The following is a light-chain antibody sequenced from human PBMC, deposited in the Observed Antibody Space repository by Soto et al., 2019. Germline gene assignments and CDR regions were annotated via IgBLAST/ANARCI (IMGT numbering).Light chain of an antibody. CDR1: SSDVGGYNY. CDR2: EVS. J-gene: IGLJ1*01. CDR3: SSYAGSSNYV. V-gene: IGLV2-8*01. Sequence: QSALTQPPSASGSPGQSVTISCSGTSSDVGGYNYVSWYQQHPGKAPKLLIYEVSKWPSGVPDRFSGSKSGNTASLTVSGLQAEDEADYYCSSYAGSSNYVFGTGTKLTVL.